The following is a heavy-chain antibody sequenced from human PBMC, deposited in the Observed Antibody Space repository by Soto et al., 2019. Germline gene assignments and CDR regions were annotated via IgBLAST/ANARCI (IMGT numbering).Heavy chain of an antibody. D-gene: IGHD6-19*01. Sequence: SSETLSLTCTVSGGSISGYYWNWIRQPAGKGLEWIGRVYGSGGTNYNPSLKSRVTMSRDTSKRSFSLKLTSVTAADTAVYYCARGAVAGVDYGMDVWGQGTTVTVSS. V-gene: IGHV4-4*07. CDR3: ARGAVAGVDYGMDV. CDR1: GGSISGYY. CDR2: VYGSGGT. J-gene: IGHJ6*02.